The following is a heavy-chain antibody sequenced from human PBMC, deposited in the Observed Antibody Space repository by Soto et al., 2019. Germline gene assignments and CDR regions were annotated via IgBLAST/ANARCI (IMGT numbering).Heavy chain of an antibody. CDR3: AKDGGVVLLWFGELSGFDP. V-gene: IGHV3-23*01. Sequence: GGSLRLSCAASGFTFSSYAMSWVRQAPGKGLEWVSAISGSGGSTYYADSVKGRFTISRDNSKNTLYLQMNSLRAEDTAVYYCAKDGGVVLLWFGELSGFDPWGQGTLVTVSS. D-gene: IGHD3-10*01. J-gene: IGHJ5*02. CDR1: GFTFSSYA. CDR2: ISGSGGST.